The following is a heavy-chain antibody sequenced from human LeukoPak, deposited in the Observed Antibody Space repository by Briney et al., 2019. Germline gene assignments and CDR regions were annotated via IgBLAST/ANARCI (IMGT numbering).Heavy chain of an antibody. V-gene: IGHV1-24*01. Sequence: ASVKVSCKVSGYTLTELSMHWVRQAPGKGLEWMGGFDPEDGETIYAQKFQGRVTMTEDTSTDTAYMELSSLRSEDTAVYYCATDGGPPCYDILTGYYPAAFDIWGQGTMVTVSS. CDR1: GYTLTELS. J-gene: IGHJ3*02. D-gene: IGHD3-9*01. CDR3: ATDGGPPCYDILTGYYPAAFDI. CDR2: FDPEDGET.